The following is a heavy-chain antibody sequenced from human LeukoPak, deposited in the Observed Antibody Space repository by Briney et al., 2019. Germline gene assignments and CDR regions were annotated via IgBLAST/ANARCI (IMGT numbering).Heavy chain of an antibody. J-gene: IGHJ4*02. CDR3: AKDLTAYCGGDCYSGGYFDY. V-gene: IGHV3-23*01. CDR1: GFTFSSYA. Sequence: GGSLRLSCAASGFTFSSYAMSWVRQAPGKGLEWVSAISGSGGSTYYADSVKGRFTIPRDNSKNTLYLQMNSLRAEDTAVYYCAKDLTAYCGGDCYSGGYFDYWGQGTLVTVSS. CDR2: ISGSGGST. D-gene: IGHD2-21*02.